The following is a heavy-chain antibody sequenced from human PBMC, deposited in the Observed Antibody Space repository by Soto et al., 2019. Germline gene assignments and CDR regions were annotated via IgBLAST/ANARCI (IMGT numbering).Heavy chain of an antibody. V-gene: IGHV4-59*12. CDR3: ARDYALTYCSSTSCYYYYGMDV. D-gene: IGHD2-2*01. CDR2: IYGGGST. J-gene: IGHJ6*02. CDR1: GGSISTSY. Sequence: SETLSLTCNVSGGSISTSYWSWIRQPPGRGLQWIGNIYGGGSTNYNPSLKSRVTISVDTSKNQFHLNLSSVTAADTAVYYCARDYALTYCSSTSCYYYYGMDVWGQGTTVTVSS.